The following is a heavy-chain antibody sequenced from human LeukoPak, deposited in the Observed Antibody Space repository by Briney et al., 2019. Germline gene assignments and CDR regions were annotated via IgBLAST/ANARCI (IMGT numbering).Heavy chain of an antibody. CDR3: ARAPSEGIAAAGTYGAFDY. Sequence: GASVKVSCKASGYTFTSYGISWARQAPGQGLEWMGWINPNSGGTNYAQKFQGRVTMTRDTSISTAYMELSRLRSDDTAVYYCARAPSEGIAAAGTYGAFDYWGQGTLVTVSS. CDR1: GYTFTSYG. J-gene: IGHJ4*02. CDR2: INPNSGGT. D-gene: IGHD6-13*01. V-gene: IGHV1-2*02.